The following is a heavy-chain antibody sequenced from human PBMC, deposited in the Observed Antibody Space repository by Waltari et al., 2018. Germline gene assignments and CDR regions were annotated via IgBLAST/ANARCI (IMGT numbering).Heavy chain of an antibody. CDR2: IYHMGST. CDR3: ARGPGAPYYFDY. V-gene: IGHV4-38-2*01. CDR1: GYSISSGHY. J-gene: IGHJ4*02. Sequence: QVQLQESGPGLVKPSETLSLTCAVSGYSISSGHYWGWIRQPPGKGLEWIGSIYHMGSTYYNPSLKSRVTISVDTSKNQFSLKLSSVTAADTAVYYCARGPGAPYYFDYWGQGTLVTVSS.